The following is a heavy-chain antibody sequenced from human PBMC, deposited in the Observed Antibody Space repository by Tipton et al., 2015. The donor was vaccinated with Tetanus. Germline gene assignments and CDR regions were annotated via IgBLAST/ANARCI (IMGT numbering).Heavy chain of an antibody. V-gene: IGHV6-1*01. J-gene: IGHJ3*02. Sequence: PGLVKPSQTLSLTCAISGDSVSSISAAWNWIRQSPSRGLEWLGRTYYRSRWQTEYAPSVQGRLTINPDTTKRQFSLHLNSVTPEDTAVYYCARQKDNGFDIWGQGTMVSVSS. CDR1: GDSVSSISAA. CDR3: ARQKDNGFDI. CDR2: TYYRSRWQT.